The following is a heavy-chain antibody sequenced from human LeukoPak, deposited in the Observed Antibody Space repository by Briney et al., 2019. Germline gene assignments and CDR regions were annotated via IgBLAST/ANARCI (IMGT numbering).Heavy chain of an antibody. CDR3: ARDHGIVLMVYAMDY. CDR1: GFTFSSYS. J-gene: IGHJ4*02. Sequence: GGSLRLSCAASGFTFSSYSMNWVRQAPGKGLEWISYISSSSRDIDYADYVKGRFTISRDNDRNSLYLQMNGLRAEDTGVYYCARDHGIVLMVYAMDYWGQGTPVTVSS. CDR2: ISSSSRDI. V-gene: IGHV3-48*01. D-gene: IGHD2-8*01.